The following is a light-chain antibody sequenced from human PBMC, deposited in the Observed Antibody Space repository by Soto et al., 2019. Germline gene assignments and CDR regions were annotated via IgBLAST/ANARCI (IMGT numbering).Light chain of an antibody. Sequence: QSVLTQPASVSGSPGQSITISSTGTSSDVGGYNYVSWYQQHPGKAPKLMIYDVSNRPSGVSNRFSGSKSGNTASLTISGLQAEDEADDYCSSYTSSSTLVVFGGGTKVTVL. CDR1: SSDVGGYNY. J-gene: IGLJ2*01. CDR2: DVS. V-gene: IGLV2-14*01. CDR3: SSYTSSSTLVV.